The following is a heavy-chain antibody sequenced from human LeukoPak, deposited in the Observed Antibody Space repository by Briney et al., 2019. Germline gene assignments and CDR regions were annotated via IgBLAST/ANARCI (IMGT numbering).Heavy chain of an antibody. CDR2: MNPNSGNT. V-gene: IGHV1-8*01. CDR1: GFTFTSHD. D-gene: IGHD3-16*01. CDR3: ARALPLYTDYGMDV. Sequence: RASVTVSFTASGFTFTSHDYNWVRQATGQGLEWMGWMNPNSGNTGYAQKFQGRVTMTRDTSITTVYMELSSLTSEDTAVYYCARALPLYTDYGMDVWGQGTTVTVSS. J-gene: IGHJ6*02.